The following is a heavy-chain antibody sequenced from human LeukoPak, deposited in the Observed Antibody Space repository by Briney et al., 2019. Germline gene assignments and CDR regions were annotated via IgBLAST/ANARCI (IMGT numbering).Heavy chain of an antibody. CDR2: INHNNGGK. D-gene: IGHD2-15*01. CDR3: ARAYCSAGDCYEFDY. CDR1: GYTFTGYY. Sequence: GASVKVSCKASGYTFTGYYMHWVRQAPGQGLEWMGWINHNNGGKNYARKFHGRVTMNRDTSIRTLYMELSSLRSDDTAVYYCARAYCSAGDCYEFDYWGQGTLVTVSS. J-gene: IGHJ4*02. V-gene: IGHV1-2*02.